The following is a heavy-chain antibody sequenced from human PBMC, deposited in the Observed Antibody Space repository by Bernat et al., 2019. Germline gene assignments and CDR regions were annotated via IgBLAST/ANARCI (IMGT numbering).Heavy chain of an antibody. CDR2: INHSGST. V-gene: IGHV4-34*01. CDR3: ARGLECSSTGCHPRTSNYDELSQLVDV. J-gene: IGHJ6*04. D-gene: IGHD2-2*01. Sequence: QVQLQQWGAGLLKPSETLSLTSAVYGGSFSGYYWCWIRQPPGKGLEWIGEINHSGSTNYNPSLKSRVTISVDTSKNQFSMKLSSVTAAETAVYYCARGLECSSTGCHPRTSNYDELSQLVDVWGKGTTVTVSS. CDR1: GGSFSGYY.